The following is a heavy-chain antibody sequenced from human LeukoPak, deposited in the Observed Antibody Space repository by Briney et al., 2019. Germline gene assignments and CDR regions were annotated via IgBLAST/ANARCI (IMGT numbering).Heavy chain of an antibody. CDR2: ISAYKGNT. CDR3: ARDVGRSYDLDY. CDR1: GYTFTGYG. Sequence: ASVKVSCKASGYTFTGYGISWVRQAPGQGLEWMGWISAYKGNTDYAQSLQGRVTMTIDTSTSTVYMELRSLRSDDTAVYYCARDVGRSYDLDYWGQGTLVTVSS. V-gene: IGHV1-18*01. D-gene: IGHD3-16*01. J-gene: IGHJ4*02.